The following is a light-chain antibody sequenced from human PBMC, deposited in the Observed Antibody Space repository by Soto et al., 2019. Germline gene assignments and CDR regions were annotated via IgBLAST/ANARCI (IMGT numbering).Light chain of an antibody. V-gene: IGLV2-8*01. CDR1: SSDTGDYNY. J-gene: IGLJ1*01. Sequence: QSVLTQPPSASGSPGQSVTISCSGTSSDTGDYNYVSWYQQHPGKAPKLMIYEVSERPSGVPDRFSGSKSGNTASLTVSGLQAEDEADYYCSSYAGSDNYVFGTGTKVPVL. CDR3: SSYAGSDNYV. CDR2: EVS.